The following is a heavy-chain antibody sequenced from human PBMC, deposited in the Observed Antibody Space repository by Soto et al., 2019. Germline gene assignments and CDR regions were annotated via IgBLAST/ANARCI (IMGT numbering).Heavy chain of an antibody. CDR1: GFTVSSNY. J-gene: IGHJ4*02. Sequence: PGGSLRLSCAASGFTVSSNYMSWVRQAPGKGLEWVSVIYSGGSTYYADSVKGRFTISRDNSKNTLYLQMNSLRAEDTAVYYCARDRPIAAAGTHFDYWGQGTLVTVSS. D-gene: IGHD6-13*01. V-gene: IGHV3-66*01. CDR3: ARDRPIAAAGTHFDY. CDR2: IYSGGST.